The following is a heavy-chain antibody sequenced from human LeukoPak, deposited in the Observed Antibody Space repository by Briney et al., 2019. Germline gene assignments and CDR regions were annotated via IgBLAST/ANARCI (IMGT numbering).Heavy chain of an antibody. CDR3: ARYIYGYLHY. CDR2: INPSGGST. CDR1: GYTFTNYN. D-gene: IGHD5-18*01. V-gene: IGHV1-46*01. Sequence: ASVKVSCKASGYTFTNYNIHWVRQAPGQGLEWMGIINPSGGSTSYAQKFQGRVTMTRDTSTSTVYMELSSLRSEDTAVYYCARYIYGYLHYWGRGTLVTVSS. J-gene: IGHJ4*02.